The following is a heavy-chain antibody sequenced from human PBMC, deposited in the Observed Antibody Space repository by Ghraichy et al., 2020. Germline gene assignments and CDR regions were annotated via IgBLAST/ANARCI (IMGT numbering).Heavy chain of an antibody. Sequence: SETLSLTCAVYGGSFSGYYWSWIRQPPGKGLEWIGEINHSGSTNYNPSLKSRVTISVDTSKNQFSLKLSSVTAADTAVYYCARVGWGRVPTGYWGQGTLVTVSS. J-gene: IGHJ4*02. D-gene: IGHD3-16*01. CDR3: ARVGWGRVPTGY. V-gene: IGHV4-34*01. CDR2: INHSGST. CDR1: GGSFSGYY.